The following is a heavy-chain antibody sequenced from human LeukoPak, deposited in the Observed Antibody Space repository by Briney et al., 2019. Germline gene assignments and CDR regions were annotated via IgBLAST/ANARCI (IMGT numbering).Heavy chain of an antibody. V-gene: IGHV3-20*04. J-gene: IGHJ4*02. CDR3: ARDSDDVDTAMVEGGLDY. D-gene: IGHD5-18*01. CDR1: GFTFDDYG. Sequence: GSLRLSCAASGFTFDDYGMSWVRQAPGKGLEWVSGINWNGGSTGYADSVKGRFTISRDNAKNSLYLQMNSLRAEDTALYYCARDSDDVDTAMVEGGLDYWGQGTLVTVSS. CDR2: INWNGGST.